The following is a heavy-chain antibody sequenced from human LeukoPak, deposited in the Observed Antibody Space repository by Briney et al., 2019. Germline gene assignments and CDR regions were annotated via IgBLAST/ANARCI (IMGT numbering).Heavy chain of an antibody. D-gene: IGHD6-19*01. CDR2: IFGSGSGT. Sequence: PGGSLRLSCAGSGFTFSTYTMSWVRQAPGKGLEWVPAIFGSGSGTYYADSVKGRFTTSRDNSKNTVYLQMNSLRAEDTAVYYCAKDSVPDSGWDIDFWGQGTLVTVSS. V-gene: IGHV3-23*01. CDR1: GFTFSTYT. CDR3: AKDSVPDSGWDIDF. J-gene: IGHJ4*02.